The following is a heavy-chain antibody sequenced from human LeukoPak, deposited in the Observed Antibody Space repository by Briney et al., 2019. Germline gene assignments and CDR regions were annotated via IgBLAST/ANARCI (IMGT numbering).Heavy chain of an antibody. J-gene: IGHJ4*02. CDR3: TRGPDYGDRLDYIDY. D-gene: IGHD4-17*01. Sequence: GGSLRLSCGASGFTFSRHWMGWVRQAPGKGLEWVAIIKQDGSQYYLGSVKGRFIITIDKAKNSLYFQMNNLRVEDSTVYYWTRGPDYGDRLDYIDYWGQGTLVTVSS. CDR1: GFTFSRHW. CDR2: IKQDGSQ. V-gene: IGHV3-7*01.